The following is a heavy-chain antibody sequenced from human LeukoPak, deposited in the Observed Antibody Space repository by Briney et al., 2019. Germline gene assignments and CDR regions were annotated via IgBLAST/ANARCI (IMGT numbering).Heavy chain of an antibody. CDR3: AKVAQMDTILGKFDN. V-gene: IGHV3-23*01. CDR2: IIGNVGRT. Sequence: PAGCLRLSCAASGFTFSSYAMSWVRQAPGKGLEWVSAIIGNVGRTYYADSVKGRFAISRDNSRNTLFLQMNSLRAEDTAVYYCAKVAQMDTILGKFDNWGQGTLVTVSS. D-gene: IGHD5-24*01. J-gene: IGHJ5*02. CDR1: GFTFSSYA.